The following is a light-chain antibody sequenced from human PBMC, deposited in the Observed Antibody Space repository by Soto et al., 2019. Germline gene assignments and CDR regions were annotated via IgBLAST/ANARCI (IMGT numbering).Light chain of an antibody. CDR3: QQYNSYSGT. CDR1: QSISSW. CDR2: DAS. J-gene: IGKJ1*01. Sequence: DIKMTQSPSAVSAAVGDRGTLTCRASQSISSWLAWYQQKPGKAPKLLIYDASSLESGVPSRFRGSGSGTEFTLTISSLQPDDFATYYCQQYNSYSGTFGQRAKV. V-gene: IGKV1-5*01.